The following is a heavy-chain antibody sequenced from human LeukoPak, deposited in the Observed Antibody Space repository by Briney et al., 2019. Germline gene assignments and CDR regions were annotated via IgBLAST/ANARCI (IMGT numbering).Heavy chain of an antibody. D-gene: IGHD3-22*01. Sequence: GGSLRLSCAASGFTFSSYSMNWVCQAPGKGLEWVSYISSSSSTIYYADSVKGRFTISRDNAKNSLYLQMNSLRAEDTAVYYCARVPITMIVVGYFDYWGQGTLVTVSS. CDR2: ISSSSSTI. V-gene: IGHV3-48*01. J-gene: IGHJ4*02. CDR3: ARVPITMIVVGYFDY. CDR1: GFTFSSYS.